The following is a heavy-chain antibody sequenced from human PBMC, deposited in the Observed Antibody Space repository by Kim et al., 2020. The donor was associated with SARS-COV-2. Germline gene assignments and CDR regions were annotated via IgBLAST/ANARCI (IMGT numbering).Heavy chain of an antibody. D-gene: IGHD5-12*01. Sequence: GGSLRLSCTASGFTFSNFAMSWVRQAPGRGLEWVSAISGSGDGPYYADSVKGRFTISRDNSKSTLYLQMNSLRAEDTAVYYCVKGRKNTGYDSAFEYWGQGTLVTVSS. CDR2: ISGSGDGP. CDR3: VKGRKNTGYDSAFEY. J-gene: IGHJ4*02. V-gene: IGHV3-23*01. CDR1: GFTFSNFA.